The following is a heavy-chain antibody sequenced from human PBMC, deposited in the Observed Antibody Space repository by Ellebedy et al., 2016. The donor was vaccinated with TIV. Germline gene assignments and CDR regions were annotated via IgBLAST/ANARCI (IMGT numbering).Heavy chain of an antibody. CDR1: GATFSSKA. V-gene: IGHV1-69*06. CDR2: TLPIFGTA. D-gene: IGHD6-13*01. Sequence: SVKVSXXVTGATFSSKAINWVRQAPGQGLEWMGGTLPIFGTAKYGQKFQGRVTITADKSTSTAYMELSSLRSEDTAVYYCARAGGGSSWYFPSPDSWGQGTLVTVSS. CDR3: ARAGGGSSWYFPSPDS. J-gene: IGHJ4*02.